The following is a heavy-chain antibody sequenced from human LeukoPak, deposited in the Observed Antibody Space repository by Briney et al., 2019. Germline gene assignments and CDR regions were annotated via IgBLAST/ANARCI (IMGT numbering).Heavy chain of an antibody. J-gene: IGHJ4*02. CDR3: AREGYSSGWYYFDY. D-gene: IGHD6-19*01. V-gene: IGHV3-7*03. CDR2: IKQDGSEK. Sequence: GGSLRLSWAASGFTFSSYWMSWVRQAPGKGLEWVANIKQDGSEKYYVDSVKGRFTISRDNAKNSLYLQMNSLRAEDTAVYYCAREGYSSGWYYFDYWGQGTLVTVSS. CDR1: GFTFSSYW.